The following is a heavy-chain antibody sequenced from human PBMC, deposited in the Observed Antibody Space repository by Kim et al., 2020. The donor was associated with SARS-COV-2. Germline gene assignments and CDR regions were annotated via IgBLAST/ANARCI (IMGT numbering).Heavy chain of an antibody. CDR3: ARLRRLWFDAMDV. D-gene: IGHD3-10*01. Sequence: SYSASLRSRVTISLDASKNQFSRRLPSVTAADTSVYDCARLRRLWFDAMDVWGQGTTVTVSS. J-gene: IGHJ6*02. V-gene: IGHV4-39*01.